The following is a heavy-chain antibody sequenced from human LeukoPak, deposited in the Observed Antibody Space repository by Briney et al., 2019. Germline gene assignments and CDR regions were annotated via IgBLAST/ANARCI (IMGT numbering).Heavy chain of an antibody. J-gene: IGHJ4*02. Sequence: ASVKVSCKASGGTFSSYAISWVRQAPGQGLEWMGGIIPIFGTANYAQKFQGRVTITADESTSTAYMELSRLRSDDTAVYYCARNRGEIAAAEFDYWGQGTLVTVSS. V-gene: IGHV1-69*13. CDR3: ARNRGEIAAAEFDY. CDR2: IIPIFGTA. D-gene: IGHD6-13*01. CDR1: GGTFSSYA.